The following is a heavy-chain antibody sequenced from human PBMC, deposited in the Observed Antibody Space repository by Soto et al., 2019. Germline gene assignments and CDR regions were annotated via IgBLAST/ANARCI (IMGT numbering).Heavy chain of an antibody. D-gene: IGHD1-26*01. V-gene: IGHV3-23*01. Sequence: EVQLLESGGGLVQPGGSLRLSCAASGFTFSSYAMSWVRQAPGKGLGWVSAISGSGGRTYYADSVKGRFTISRDNSKNTLHLQMNSLRAEDTAVYYCARGRIVGATTGDDYWCQGTLVTVSS. CDR1: GFTFSSYA. CDR2: ISGSGGRT. CDR3: ARGRIVGATTGDDY. J-gene: IGHJ4*02.